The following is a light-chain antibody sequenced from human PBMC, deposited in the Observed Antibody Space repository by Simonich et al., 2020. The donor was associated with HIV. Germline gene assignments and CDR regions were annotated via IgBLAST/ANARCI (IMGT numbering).Light chain of an antibody. Sequence: EIVMTQSPATLSVSPGERATLSCRASQSVSSNLAWYQQKPGLAPRLLIYDASIRATGIPDRFSGSGSGTDFTLTIRRLEPEDFAVYYCQQYNKWPLFFGQGTKLEIK. CDR3: QQYNKWPLF. CDR2: DAS. V-gene: IGKV3D-15*01. J-gene: IGKJ2*01. CDR1: QSVSSN.